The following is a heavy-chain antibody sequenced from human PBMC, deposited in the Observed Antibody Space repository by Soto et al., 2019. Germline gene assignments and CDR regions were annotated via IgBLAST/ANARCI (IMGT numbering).Heavy chain of an antibody. D-gene: IGHD2-8*01. CDR3: AKNGQPPYYYYGLDV. CDR2: ISGYNGDT. Sequence: ASVKVSCKASGYTFTRYGISWVRQAPGQGLEWMGWISGYNGDTNYAQKFQDRVSMTIDTSTGTAYMELRSLTSDDTAIYYCAKNGQPPYYYYGLDVWGQGTTVTVSS. CDR1: GYTFTRYG. V-gene: IGHV1-18*01. J-gene: IGHJ6*02.